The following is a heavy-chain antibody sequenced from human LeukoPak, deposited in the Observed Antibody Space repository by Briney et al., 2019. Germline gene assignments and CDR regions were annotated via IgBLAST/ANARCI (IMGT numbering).Heavy chain of an antibody. CDR1: GFTFSRYA. V-gene: IGHV3-30*02. CDR3: AKDRGGLDY. Sequence: TGGSLRPSCAASGFTFSRYAMSWIRQAPGKGLEWVAFIRYDGSNKYYADSVKGRFTISRDNSKNTLYLQMNSLRAEDTAVYYCAKDRGGLDYWGQGTLVTVSS. CDR2: IRYDGSNK. D-gene: IGHD3-10*01. J-gene: IGHJ4*02.